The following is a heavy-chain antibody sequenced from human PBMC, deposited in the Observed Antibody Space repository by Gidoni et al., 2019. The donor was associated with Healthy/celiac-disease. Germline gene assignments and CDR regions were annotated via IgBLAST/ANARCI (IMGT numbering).Heavy chain of an antibody. Sequence: EVQLVESGGGLVKPGGSLRLSCAASGFTFSSYSMNWVRQAPGKGLEWVSSISSSSSYISYADSVKGRFTISRDNAKNSLYLHMNSLRAEDTAVYYCARELLGYCSGGSCYRPDYFDYWGQGTLVTVSS. CDR3: ARELLGYCSGGSCYRPDYFDY. CDR2: ISSSSSYI. V-gene: IGHV3-21*01. CDR1: GFTFSSYS. D-gene: IGHD2-15*01. J-gene: IGHJ4*02.